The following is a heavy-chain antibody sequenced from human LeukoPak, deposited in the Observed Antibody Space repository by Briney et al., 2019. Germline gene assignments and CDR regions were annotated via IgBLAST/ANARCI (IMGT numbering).Heavy chain of an antibody. CDR2: IYYSGST. CDR3: ARVRYFDWSDYYGMDV. CDR1: GGSISSYY. V-gene: IGHV4-59*01. D-gene: IGHD3-9*01. J-gene: IGHJ6*02. Sequence: PSETLSLTCTVSGGSISSYYWSWIRQPPGKGLELNGYIYYSGSTNYNPSLKSRVTISVDTSKNQFSLKLSSVTAADTAVYYCARVRYFDWSDYYGMDVWGQGTTVTVSS.